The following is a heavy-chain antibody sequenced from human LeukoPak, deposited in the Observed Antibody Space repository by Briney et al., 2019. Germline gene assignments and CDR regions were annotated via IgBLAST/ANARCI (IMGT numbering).Heavy chain of an antibody. D-gene: IGHD4-17*01. Sequence: GGSLRLSCAASGFTFSRNGMHWVRQAPGKGLEWVAVISHDGTNKYHADSVKGRFTISRDNSKNTLYLQMSSLRAEDTAVYYCAKAHLSDYGDYVRFHYNGMDVWGQRTTVSVSS. CDR3: AKAHLSDYGDYVRFHYNGMDV. V-gene: IGHV3-30*18. J-gene: IGHJ6*02. CDR2: ISHDGTNK. CDR1: GFTFSRNG.